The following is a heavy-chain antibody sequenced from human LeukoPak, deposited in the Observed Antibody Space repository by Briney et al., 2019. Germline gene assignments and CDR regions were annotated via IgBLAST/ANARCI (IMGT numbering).Heavy chain of an antibody. J-gene: IGHJ3*02. CDR1: GGFISSYY. D-gene: IGHD3-3*01. CDR2: IYYSGST. V-gene: IGHV4-59*01. Sequence: PSETLSLTCTVSGGFISSYYWSWIRQPPGKGLEWIGYIYYSGSTNYNPSLKSRVTISVDTSKNQFSLRLSSVTAADTAVYYCARVTAWSGSSGASDIWGQGTMVTVSS. CDR3: ARVTAWSGSSGASDI.